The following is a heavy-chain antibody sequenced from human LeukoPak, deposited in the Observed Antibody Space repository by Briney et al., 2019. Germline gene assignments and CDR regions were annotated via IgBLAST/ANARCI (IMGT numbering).Heavy chain of an antibody. CDR2: ISAYNGNT. CDR3: ARDGYYYDSSGYQTDFDY. CDR1: GYTFTSYG. V-gene: IGHV1-18*01. Sequence: ASVKVSCKASGYTFTSYGISWVRRAPGQGLEWMGWISAYNGNTNYAQKLQGRVTMTTDTSTSTAYMELRSLRSDDTAVYYCARDGYYYDSSGYQTDFDYWGQGTLVTVSS. J-gene: IGHJ4*02. D-gene: IGHD3-22*01.